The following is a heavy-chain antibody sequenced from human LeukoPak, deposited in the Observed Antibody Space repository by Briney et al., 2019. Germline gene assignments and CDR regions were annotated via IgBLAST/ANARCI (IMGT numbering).Heavy chain of an antibody. CDR3: ARDGVLVGSTVLNY. Sequence: ASVKVSCKPSGYPFTNFYIHWVRQAPGQGLEWMGWVNPKSGDTKYAQKFQDRISMTRDTSISTAYMGVNRLTSDDSAVYYCARDGVLVGSTVLNYWGQGTLVTVAS. CDR1: GYPFTNFY. CDR2: VNPKSGDT. J-gene: IGHJ4*01. V-gene: IGHV1-2*02. D-gene: IGHD1-26*01.